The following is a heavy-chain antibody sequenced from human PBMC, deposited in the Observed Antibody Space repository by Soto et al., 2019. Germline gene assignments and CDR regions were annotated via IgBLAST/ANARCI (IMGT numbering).Heavy chain of an antibody. D-gene: IGHD1-20*01. J-gene: IGHJ4*02. V-gene: IGHV3-30*18. CDR1: GFTFSSYG. CDR2: ISYDGSNK. CDR3: ANGEYNWNDEGGFDY. Sequence: QVQLVESGGGVVQPGRSLGLSCAASGFTFSSYGMHWVRQAPGKGLEWVAVISYDGSNKYYADSVKGRFTISRDNSKNTLYLQMNSLRAEDTAVYYCANGEYNWNDEGGFDYRGQGTLVTVSS.